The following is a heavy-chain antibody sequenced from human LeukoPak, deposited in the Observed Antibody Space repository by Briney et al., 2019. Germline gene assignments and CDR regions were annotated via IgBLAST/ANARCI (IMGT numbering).Heavy chain of an antibody. CDR1: GFTFSSYG. CDR2: ISYDGSNK. D-gene: IGHD5/OR15-5a*01. Sequence: GGFLRLSCAASGFTFSSYGMHWVRQAPGKGLEWVAVISYDGSNKYYADSVKGRFTISRDNSKNTLYLQMNSLRAEDTAVYYCAKDAMSTSFDYWGQGTLVTVSS. J-gene: IGHJ4*02. V-gene: IGHV3-30*18. CDR3: AKDAMSTSFDY.